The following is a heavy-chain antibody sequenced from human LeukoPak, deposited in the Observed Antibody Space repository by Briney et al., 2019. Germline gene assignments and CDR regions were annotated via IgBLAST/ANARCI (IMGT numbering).Heavy chain of an antibody. CDR3: ARDLGYCTNGVCYSFDY. CDR1: GFTFSSYW. J-gene: IGHJ4*02. V-gene: IGHV3-48*01. D-gene: IGHD2-8*01. Sequence: PGGSLRLSCAASGFTFSSYWMSWVRQAPGKGLEWVSYISSSSSTIYYADSVKGRFTISRDNAKNSLYLQMNSLRAEDTAVYYCARDLGYCTNGVCYSFDYWGQGTLVTVSS. CDR2: ISSSSSTI.